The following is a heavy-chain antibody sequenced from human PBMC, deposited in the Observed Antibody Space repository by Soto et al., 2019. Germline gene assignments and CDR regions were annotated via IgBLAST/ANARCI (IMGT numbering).Heavy chain of an antibody. CDR1: GGSISSYY. CDR2: IYYSGST. Sequence: SETLSLTCTVSGGSISSYYWSWIRQPPGKGLEWIGYIYYSGSTNYNPSLKSRVTISVDTSKNQFSLKLSSVTAADTAVYYCASSVLRYFDWLDYYYMDVWGKGTTVTVSS. V-gene: IGHV4-59*01. J-gene: IGHJ6*03. D-gene: IGHD3-9*01. CDR3: ASSVLRYFDWLDYYYMDV.